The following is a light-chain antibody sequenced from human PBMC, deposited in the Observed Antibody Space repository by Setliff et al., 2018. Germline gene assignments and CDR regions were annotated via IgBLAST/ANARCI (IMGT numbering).Light chain of an antibody. V-gene: IGLV1-40*01. Sequence: QSVLTQPRSVSGAPGQRVTISCTGSSSNIGADNDVHWYQQYPGTAPKLLIYGYSVRPSGVPDRFSGSRSGASVSLAITGLQPDDEADYYCQSYDNRLNAYIFGPGTKGTVL. J-gene: IGLJ1*01. CDR3: QSYDNRLNAYI. CDR2: GYS. CDR1: SSNIGADND.